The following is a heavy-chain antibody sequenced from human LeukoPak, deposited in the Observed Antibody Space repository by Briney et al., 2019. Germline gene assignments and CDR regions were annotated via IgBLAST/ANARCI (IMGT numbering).Heavy chain of an antibody. D-gene: IGHD3-10*01. CDR2: ISYSGST. CDR1: GVSISSSYY. V-gene: IGHV4-39*01. Sequence: SETLSLTCTVSGVSISSSYYWGWIRQPPGKGLGWIGSISYSGSTYYNPSLKSRFTISVDTAKNQFSLKLSSVTAADTAVYYCVSVGLLWFGEQSSYYFDYWGQGTLVTVSS. CDR3: VSVGLLWFGEQSSYYFDY. J-gene: IGHJ4*02.